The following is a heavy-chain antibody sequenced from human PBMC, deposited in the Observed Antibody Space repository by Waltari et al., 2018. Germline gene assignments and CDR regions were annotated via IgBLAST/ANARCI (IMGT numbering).Heavy chain of an antibody. CDR3: ARPSIWDDFWSGYYYFDY. V-gene: IGHV1-2*02. D-gene: IGHD3-3*01. CDR2: INPNSGGT. CDR1: GYTFTGYY. Sequence: QVQLVQSGAEVKKPGASVKVSCKASGYTFTGYYMHWVRQAPGHGLEWMGWINPNSGGTNYAQKFQGRVTMTRDTSISTAYMELSRLRSDDTAVYYCARPSIWDDFWSGYYYFDYWGQGTLVTVSS. J-gene: IGHJ4*02.